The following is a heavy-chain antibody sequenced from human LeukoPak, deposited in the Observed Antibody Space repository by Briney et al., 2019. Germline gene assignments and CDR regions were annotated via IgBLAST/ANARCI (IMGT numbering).Heavy chain of an antibody. CDR1: GYTFTSYG. CDR3: ARADYGDYTDYFDY. V-gene: IGHV1-18*01. Sequence: GASVKVSCKASGYTFTSYGISWVRQAPGQGLEWMGWISAYNGNTNYAQKLQGRVTMTTDTSTSNAYIELRDLRSDDTAVYYCARADYGDYTDYFDYWGQGTLVTVSS. D-gene: IGHD4-17*01. J-gene: IGHJ4*02. CDR2: ISAYNGNT.